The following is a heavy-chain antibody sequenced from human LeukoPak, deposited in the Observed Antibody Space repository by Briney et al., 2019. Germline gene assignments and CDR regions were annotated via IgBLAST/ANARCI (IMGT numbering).Heavy chain of an antibody. J-gene: IGHJ4*02. CDR2: INGDGSIE. D-gene: IGHD1-26*01. Sequence: GGSLRLSCAASGFTFSSYWMTWDRQAPGKGLEWVSNINGDGSIENYVHSVRGRFSIFRDNAKDALYLQMNSLRVDDTAIYYCARDPIVGDTGGGDYWGQGTLVTVSS. V-gene: IGHV3-7*01. CDR3: ARDPIVGDTGGGDY. CDR1: GFTFSSYW.